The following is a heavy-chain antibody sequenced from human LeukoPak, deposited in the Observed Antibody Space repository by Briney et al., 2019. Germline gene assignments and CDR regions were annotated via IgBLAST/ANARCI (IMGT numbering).Heavy chain of an antibody. CDR1: GGSISSSSYY. CDR2: IYYSGST. CDR3: ARHGQYYDILTGYYPSNWFDY. J-gene: IGHJ4*02. D-gene: IGHD3-9*01. Sequence: PSETLSLTCTVSGGSISSSSYYWRWIRQPPGKGLEWIGSIYYSGSTYYNPSLKSRVTISVDTSKNQFSLRLSSVTAADTAVYYCARHGQYYDILTGYYPSNWFDYWGQGTLVTVSS. V-gene: IGHV4-39*01.